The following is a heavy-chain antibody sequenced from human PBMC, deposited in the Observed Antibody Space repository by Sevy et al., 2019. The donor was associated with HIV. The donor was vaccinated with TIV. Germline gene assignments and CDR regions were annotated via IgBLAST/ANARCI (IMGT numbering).Heavy chain of an antibody. CDR3: AKNTAAFCVGGFDY. CDR1: GLSFSDYG. CDR2: IWYDGSDR. V-gene: IGHV3-30*02. D-gene: IGHD2-21*01. J-gene: IGHJ4*02. Sequence: GGSLRLSCTASGLSFSDYGMHWVRQAPGKGLEWVAFIWYDGSDRYYADSVKGRFTISRDNSKNILYLQMSSLRLEDTALYYCAKNTAAFCVGGFDYWGQGTLVTVSS.